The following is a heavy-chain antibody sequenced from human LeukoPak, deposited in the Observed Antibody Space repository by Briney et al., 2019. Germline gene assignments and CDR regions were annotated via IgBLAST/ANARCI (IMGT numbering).Heavy chain of an antibody. V-gene: IGHV4-38-2*02. J-gene: IGHJ3*02. CDR3: ARDRVGATYAFDI. D-gene: IGHD1-26*01. CDR2: IHHSGST. Sequence: SETPPLTCAVSGYSISSAYYWGWMRQPPGKGLEWIVSIHHSGSTYFNPSLKSRVTISVDTSKNQFSLKLTSVTAADTAVYYCARDRVGATYAFDIWGQGTMVTVSS. CDR1: GYSISSAYY.